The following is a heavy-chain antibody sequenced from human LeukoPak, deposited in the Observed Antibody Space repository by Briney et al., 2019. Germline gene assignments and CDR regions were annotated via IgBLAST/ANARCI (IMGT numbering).Heavy chain of an antibody. D-gene: IGHD6-6*01. CDR3: ARDLTSIAARYDAFDI. V-gene: IGHV1-69*13. Sequence: SVKVSCKASGGTFSSYAISWVRQAPGQGLEWMGGIIPILGTANYAQKFQGRVTITADESTSTAYMELSSLRSEDTAVYYCARDLTSIAARYDAFDIWGQGTMVTVSS. CDR1: GGTFSSYA. J-gene: IGHJ3*02. CDR2: IIPILGTA.